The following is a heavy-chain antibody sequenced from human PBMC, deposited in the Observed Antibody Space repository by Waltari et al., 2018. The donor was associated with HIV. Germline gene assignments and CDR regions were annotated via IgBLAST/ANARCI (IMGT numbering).Heavy chain of an antibody. CDR2: IYYSGTT. CDR1: GDSISSSRYS. Sequence: QLQLQESRPGLAKPSGTQSRTCTGTGDSISSSRYSWGWIREPPGKGLEWIGSIYYSGTTYYDPSLKSRVTMSVDTSKNQFSLKMSSVTAGDTAVYYCARQLYYDFWSGLKWGDGMDVWGQGTTVTVAS. J-gene: IGHJ6*02. CDR3: ARQLYYDFWSGLKWGDGMDV. V-gene: IGHV4-39*01. D-gene: IGHD3-3*01.